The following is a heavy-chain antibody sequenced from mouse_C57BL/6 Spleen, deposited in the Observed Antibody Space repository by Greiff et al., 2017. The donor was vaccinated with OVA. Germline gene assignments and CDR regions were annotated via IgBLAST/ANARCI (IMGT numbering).Heavy chain of an antibody. Sequence: VQLQQPGAELVRPGTSVKLSCKASGYTFTSYWMHWVKQRPGQGLEWIGVIDPSDSYTNYNQKFKGKATLTVDTSSSTAYMQLSSLTSEDSAVYYCASGRLGRFAYWGQGTLVTVSA. D-gene: IGHD2-2*01. J-gene: IGHJ3*01. CDR3: ASGRLGRFAY. CDR2: IDPSDSYT. V-gene: IGHV1-59*01. CDR1: GYTFTSYW.